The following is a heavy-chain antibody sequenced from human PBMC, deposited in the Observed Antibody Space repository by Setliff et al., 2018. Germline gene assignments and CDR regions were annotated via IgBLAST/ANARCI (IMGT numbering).Heavy chain of an antibody. CDR1: GGSVSSTSHY. V-gene: IGHV4-61*01. Sequence: SETLSLTCNVSGGSVSSTSHYWGWIRQPPGKGMEWIGNIYYTGSPSYSPSLRSRGTISVDTSKNKFSLSLSSVTAADTAVYYCARGGYNGYAVFDDWGQGALVTVSS. J-gene: IGHJ4*02. CDR3: ARGGYNGYAVFDD. CDR2: IYYTGSP. D-gene: IGHD5-12*01.